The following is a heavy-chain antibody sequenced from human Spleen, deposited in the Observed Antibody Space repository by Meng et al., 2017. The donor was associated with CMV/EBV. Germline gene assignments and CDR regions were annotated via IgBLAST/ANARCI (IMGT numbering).Heavy chain of an antibody. D-gene: IGHD3-16*01. CDR1: GYTFNKYD. Sequence: QVSCKASGYTFNKYDLNWVRQASGQGLEWMGWMNGGNTGYAQKFHGRVTITRNTSINTAYMELSSLRPEDTAVYYCARASSGDFDYWGQGTLVTVSS. CDR2: MNGGNT. V-gene: IGHV1-8*03. CDR3: ARASSGDFDY. J-gene: IGHJ4*02.